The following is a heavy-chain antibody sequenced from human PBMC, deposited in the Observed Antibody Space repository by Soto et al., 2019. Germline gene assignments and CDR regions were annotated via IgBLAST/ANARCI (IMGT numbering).Heavy chain of an antibody. V-gene: IGHV1-46*01. CDR1: GYTFRNYY. CDR2: INPTGGSR. J-gene: IGHJ4*02. D-gene: IGHD2-15*01. CDR3: ARDLAAGDY. Sequence: QVQLVQSGAAVKKPGASVNISCKASGYTFRNYYIHWVRQAPGQGLEWMGIINPTGGSRNYAQRFQGRVTLTMDTSTATVYMELSSLRFEDTAVYYCARDLAAGDYWGQGTLVTVSS.